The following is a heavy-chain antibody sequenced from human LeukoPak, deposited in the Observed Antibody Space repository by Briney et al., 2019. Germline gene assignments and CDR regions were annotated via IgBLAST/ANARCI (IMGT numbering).Heavy chain of an antibody. D-gene: IGHD3-22*01. CDR1: GFTFGDYT. V-gene: IGHV3-7*01. J-gene: IGHJ4*02. Sequence: GGSLRLSCTASGFTFGDYTMIWVRQAPGKGLEWVANIKQDGSEKYYVDSVKGRFTISRDNAKNSLYLQMNSLRAEYTAVYFCARLGDYDSSGFYFDYWGQGTLVTVSS. CDR3: ARLGDYDSSGFYFDY. CDR2: IKQDGSEK.